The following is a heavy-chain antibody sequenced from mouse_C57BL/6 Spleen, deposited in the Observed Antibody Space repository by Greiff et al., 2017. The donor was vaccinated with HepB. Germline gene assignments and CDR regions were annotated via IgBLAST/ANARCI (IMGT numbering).Heavy chain of an antibody. V-gene: IGHV5-17*01. J-gene: IGHJ4*01. CDR1: GFTFSDYG. Sequence: EVKLMESGGGLVKPGGSLKLSCAASGFTFSDYGMHWVRQAPEKGLEWVAYISSGSSTIYYADTVKGRFTISRDNAKNTLFLQMTSLRSEDTAMYYCARGVPLLSYAMDYWGQGTSVTVSS. D-gene: IGHD2-10*01. CDR2: ISSGSSTI. CDR3: ARGVPLLSYAMDY.